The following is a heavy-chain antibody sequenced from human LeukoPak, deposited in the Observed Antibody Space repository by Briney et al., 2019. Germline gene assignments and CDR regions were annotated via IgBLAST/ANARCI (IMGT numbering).Heavy chain of an antibody. CDR2: INPSGGST. D-gene: IGHD2-15*01. Sequence: ASVKVSCKASGYTFTSYYMHWVRQAPGQGLEWMGIINPSGGSTSYAQKFQGRVTMTRDTSTSTVYMELSSLRSEDTAVYYCARDRGYCSGGSCYTYYFDYWGQGTLVTVSS. CDR1: GYTFTSYY. CDR3: ARDRGYCSGGSCYTYYFDY. V-gene: IGHV1-46*01. J-gene: IGHJ4*02.